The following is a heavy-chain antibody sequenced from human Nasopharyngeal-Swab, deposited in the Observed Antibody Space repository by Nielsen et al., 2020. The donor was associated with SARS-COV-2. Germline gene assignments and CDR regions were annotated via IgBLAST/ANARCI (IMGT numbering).Heavy chain of an antibody. CDR3: AKATNARYDFWSGSFDY. V-gene: IGHV3-20*04. CDR1: GFTFDDYG. CDR2: INWNGGST. J-gene: IGHJ4*02. Sequence: GGSLRLSCAASGFTFDDYGMSWVRQAPGKGLEWVSGINWNGGSTGYADSVKGRFTISRDNAKNSLYLQMNSLRVEDMAFYYCAKATNARYDFWSGSFDYWGQGTLVTVSS. D-gene: IGHD3-3*01.